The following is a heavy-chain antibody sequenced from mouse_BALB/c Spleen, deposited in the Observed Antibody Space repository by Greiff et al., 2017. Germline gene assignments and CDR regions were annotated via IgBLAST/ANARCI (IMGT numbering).Heavy chain of an antibody. Sequence: EVQLQQSGPELVKPGASVKMSCKASGYTFTSYVMHWVKQKPGQGLEWIGYINPYTDGTKYNEKFKGKATLTSDKSTSKAYMELSSLTSEDSEVFYCARGEVGFAYWGQGTLVTVSA. V-gene: IGHV1-14*01. CDR1: GYTFTSYV. CDR2: INPYTDGT. CDR3: ARGEVGFAY. J-gene: IGHJ3*01.